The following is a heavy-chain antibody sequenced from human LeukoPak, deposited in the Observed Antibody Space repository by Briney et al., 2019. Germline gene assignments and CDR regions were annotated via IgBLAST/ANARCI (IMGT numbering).Heavy chain of an antibody. V-gene: IGHV4-39*01. CDR1: GGSISSSSYY. CDR3: ARHVTYSNWYFDY. CDR2: IYYSGST. J-gene: IGHJ4*02. Sequence: SETLSLTCTVSGGSISSSSYYWGWIRQPPGKGLEWIGSIYYSGSTYYNPSLKSRVTISVDTSKNQFSLKLSSVTAADTAVYYCARHVTYSNWYFDYWGQGTLVTVSS. D-gene: IGHD1-1*01.